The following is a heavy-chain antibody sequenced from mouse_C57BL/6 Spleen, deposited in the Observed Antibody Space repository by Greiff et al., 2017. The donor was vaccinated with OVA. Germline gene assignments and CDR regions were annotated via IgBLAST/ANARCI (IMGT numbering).Heavy chain of an antibody. CDR2: FHRYNDDT. J-gene: IGHJ1*03. V-gene: IGHV1-47*01. CDR1: GYTFTTYP. Sequence: QVQLKESGAELVKPGASVKMSCKASGYTFTTYPIEWMKQNHGKSLEWIGNFHRYNDDTKYNEKFKGKATLTVEKSSSTVYMELRRLTSDDSDVNYWASGDYDAFWYFDVWGTGTTVTVSS. CDR3: ASGDYDAFWYFDV. D-gene: IGHD2-4*01.